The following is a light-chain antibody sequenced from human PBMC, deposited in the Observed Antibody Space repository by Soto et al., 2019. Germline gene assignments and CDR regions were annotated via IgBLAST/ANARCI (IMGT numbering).Light chain of an antibody. CDR1: QSVSTD. J-gene: IGKJ1*01. Sequence: EIVMTQSPATLSVSPGERATLSRRASQSVSTDLAWYQQKPGQAPRLLIYGASNRATGIPDRFSGSGSGTDLTLTITRLEPEDFAMYYCQRYDSLRTFGQGTKVDIK. CDR3: QRYDSLRT. V-gene: IGKV3D-15*01. CDR2: GAS.